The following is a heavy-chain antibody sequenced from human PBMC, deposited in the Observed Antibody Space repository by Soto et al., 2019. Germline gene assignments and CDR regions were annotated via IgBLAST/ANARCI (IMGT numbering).Heavy chain of an antibody. CDR1: GYTFTSYG. Sequence: QVQLVQSGAEVKKPGASVKVSCKASGYTFTSYGISWVRQAPGQGLEWMGWISAYNGNTKYAQKLQGRVTMTTDTSTSTAYMERRRLRSDDTAVYYCARGGADQAAAVQEGGLDYWGQGTLVTVSS. D-gene: IGHD6-13*01. J-gene: IGHJ4*02. V-gene: IGHV1-18*01. CDR2: ISAYNGNT. CDR3: ARGGADQAAAVQEGGLDY.